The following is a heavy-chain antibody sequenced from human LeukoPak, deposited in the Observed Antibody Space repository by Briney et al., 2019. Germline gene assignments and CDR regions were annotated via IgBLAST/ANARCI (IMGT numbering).Heavy chain of an antibody. CDR3: AHIGGYYDFWSGYGY. CDR2: IYYSGST. V-gene: IGHV4-39*01. Sequence: PSETLSLTCTVSGGSISSSSYYWGWIRQPPGKGLEWIGSIYYSGSTYYNPSLKSRVTISVDTSKNQFSLKLSSVTAADTAVYYCAHIGGYYDFWSGYGYWGQGTLGSVSS. D-gene: IGHD3-3*01. J-gene: IGHJ4*02. CDR1: GGSISSSSYY.